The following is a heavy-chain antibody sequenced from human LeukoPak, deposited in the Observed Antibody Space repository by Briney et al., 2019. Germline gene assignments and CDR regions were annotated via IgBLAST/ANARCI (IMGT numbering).Heavy chain of an antibody. CDR1: GGTFSSYA. CDR2: IIPIFGTA. D-gene: IGHD5-18*01. V-gene: IGHV1-69*05. J-gene: IGHJ6*03. CDR3: ARGTAMVTFYYMDV. Sequence: GASVKVSCKASGGTFSSYAISWVRQAPGQGLEWLGGIIPIFGTANYAQKFQGRVTITTDESTSTAYMELSSLRSEDTAVYYCARGTAMVTFYYMDVWGTGTTVTVSS.